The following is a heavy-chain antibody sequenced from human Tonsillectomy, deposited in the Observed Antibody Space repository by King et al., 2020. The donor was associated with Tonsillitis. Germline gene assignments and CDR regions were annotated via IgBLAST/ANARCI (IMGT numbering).Heavy chain of an antibody. V-gene: IGHV3-15*01. J-gene: IGHJ4*02. D-gene: IGHD3-16*02. Sequence: VQLVESGGGLVKPGGSLRLSCAASGFTFSNARMSWVRQAPGKGLEWVGRIKSKTDGGTTDYAAPVKGRFTISRDDSKNTLYLQMNSLKTEDTAVYYCTTAARYDYVWGSYRPDWGQGTLVTVSS. CDR1: GFTFSNAR. CDR2: IKSKTDGGTT. CDR3: TTAARYDYVWGSYRPD.